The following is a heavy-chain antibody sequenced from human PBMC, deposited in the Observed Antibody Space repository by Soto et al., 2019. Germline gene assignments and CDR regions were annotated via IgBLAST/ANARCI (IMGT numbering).Heavy chain of an antibody. CDR1: GGSISSYY. J-gene: IGHJ6*02. V-gene: IGHV4-59*01. CDR2: IYYSGST. CDR3: ARDSSSSYYLYGMDV. Sequence: SETLSLTCTVSGGSISSYYWSWIRQPPGKGLEWIGYIYYSGSTNYNPSLKSRVTISVDTSKNQFSLKLSSVTAADTAVYYCARDSSSSYYLYGMDVWGQGTTVTVSS.